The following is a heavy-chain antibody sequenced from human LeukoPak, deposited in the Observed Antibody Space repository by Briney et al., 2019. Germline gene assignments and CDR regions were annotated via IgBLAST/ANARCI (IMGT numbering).Heavy chain of an antibody. V-gene: IGHV4-4*07. CDR3: ARGRNNIVVVPAAISSWFDP. CDR2: IYTSGRT. J-gene: IGHJ5*02. CDR1: GGSISSYY. Sequence: SETLSLTCTVSGGSISSYYWSWIRQPAGKGLEWIGRIYTSGRTNYNPSLKSRVTMSVDTSKNQFSLKLSSVTAADTAVYYCARGRNNIVVVPAAISSWFDPWGQGTLVTVSS. D-gene: IGHD2-2*01.